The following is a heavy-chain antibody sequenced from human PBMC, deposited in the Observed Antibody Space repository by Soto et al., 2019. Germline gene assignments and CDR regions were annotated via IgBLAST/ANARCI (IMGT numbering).Heavy chain of an antibody. D-gene: IGHD2-21*02. CDR3: VRTARQGAVALHWFDR. CDR1: GASIRSTDYY. CDR2: VYYTGST. V-gene: IGHV4-30-4*01. J-gene: IGHJ5*02. Sequence: KPSETLSLTCTVSGASIRSTDYYWSWIRQAPGKGLEWIGYVYYTGSTYYNPSLMSRLTISVDTSKNQFSLKLTSVTAAETAVYYCVRTARQGAVALHWFDRWGQGTQVTVSS.